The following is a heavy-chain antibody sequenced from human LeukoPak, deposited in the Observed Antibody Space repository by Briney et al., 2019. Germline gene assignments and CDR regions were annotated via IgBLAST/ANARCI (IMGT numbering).Heavy chain of an antibody. CDR2: INSDGSST. CDR3: AKDSRITMVRGVIGPYGMDV. D-gene: IGHD3-10*01. J-gene: IGHJ6*02. CDR1: GFTFSSYW. V-gene: IGHV3-74*01. Sequence: GGSLRLSCAASGFTFSSYWMHWVRQAPGKGLVWVSRINSDGSSTNYADSVKGRFTISRDNAKNTLYLQMNSLRAEDTAVYYCAKDSRITMVRGVIGPYGMDVWGQGTTVTVSS.